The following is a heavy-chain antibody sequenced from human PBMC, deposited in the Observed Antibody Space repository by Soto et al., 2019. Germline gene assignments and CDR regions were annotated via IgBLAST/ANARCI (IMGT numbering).Heavy chain of an antibody. Sequence: EVQRVESGGGLVQPGRSLRLSCAASGFTFDDYAMHWVRQAPGKGLEWVSGISWNSGSIGYADSVKGRFTISRDNGKNSLLLQKMSLSADDPVLSYCAQGLVSWPTHYVIDYWGQGTLVTVSS. CDR1: GFTFDDYA. D-gene: IGHD3-16*01. CDR2: ISWNSGSI. CDR3: AQGLVSWPTHYVIDY. J-gene: IGHJ4*02. V-gene: IGHV3-9*01.